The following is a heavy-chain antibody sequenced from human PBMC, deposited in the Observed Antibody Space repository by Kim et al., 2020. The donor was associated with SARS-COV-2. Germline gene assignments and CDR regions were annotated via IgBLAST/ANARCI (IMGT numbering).Heavy chain of an antibody. D-gene: IGHD3-22*01. Sequence: GGSLRLSCAASGFTFSSYWMSWVRQAPGKGLEGVANIKQDGSEKYYVDSVKGRFTISRDNAKNSLYLQMNSLRAEDTAVYYCARDVRYDSSGYYDIFRDYWGQGTLVTVSS. J-gene: IGHJ4*02. CDR3: ARDVRYDSSGYYDIFRDY. V-gene: IGHV3-7*01. CDR2: IKQDGSEK. CDR1: GFTFSSYW.